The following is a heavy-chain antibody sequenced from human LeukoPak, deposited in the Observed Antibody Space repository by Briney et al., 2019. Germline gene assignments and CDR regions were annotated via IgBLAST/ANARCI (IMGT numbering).Heavy chain of an antibody. J-gene: IGHJ4*02. D-gene: IGHD2-2*01. CDR1: GGSFSGYY. V-gene: IGHV4-34*01. CDR3: ARVGPADIVVVPAAASFDY. CDR2: INHSGST. Sequence: SETLSLTCAVYGGSFSGYYWSGIRQPPGKGLEWIGEINHSGSTNYNPSLKSRVTISVDTSKNQFSLKLSSVTAADTAVYYCARVGPADIVVVPAAASFDYWGQGTLVTVSS.